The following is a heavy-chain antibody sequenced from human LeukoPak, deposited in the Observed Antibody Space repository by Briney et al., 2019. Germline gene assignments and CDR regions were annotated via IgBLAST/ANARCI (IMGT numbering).Heavy chain of an antibody. J-gene: IGHJ6*02. CDR1: GFTFSSYS. V-gene: IGHV3-21*01. Sequence: GGSLRLSCAASGFTFSSYSMNWVRQAPGKGLEWVSSISSSSSYIYYADSVKGRFTISRDNAKNSMYLQMNSLRAEDTAVYYCARGLYGSGSYRPVWGQGTTVTVSS. D-gene: IGHD3-10*01. CDR3: ARGLYGSGSYRPV. CDR2: ISSSSSYI.